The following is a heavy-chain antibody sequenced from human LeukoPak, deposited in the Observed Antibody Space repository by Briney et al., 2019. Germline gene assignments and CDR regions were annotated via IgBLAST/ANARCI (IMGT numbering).Heavy chain of an antibody. V-gene: IGHV3-74*01. J-gene: IGHJ6*03. Sequence: GGSLRLSCAASGFSFSVYWMHWVRQAPGKGPVWVSRIKTDGSITDYADSVKGRFTISRDNAKNSLYLQMNSLRAEDTAVYYCARVIAYAYYYYMDVWGKGTTVTISS. D-gene: IGHD3-16*02. CDR3: ARVIAYAYYYYMDV. CDR2: IKTDGSIT. CDR1: GFSFSVYW.